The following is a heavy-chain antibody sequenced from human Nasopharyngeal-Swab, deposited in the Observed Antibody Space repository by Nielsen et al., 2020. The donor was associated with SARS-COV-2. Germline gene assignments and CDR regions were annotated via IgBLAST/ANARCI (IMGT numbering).Heavy chain of an antibody. J-gene: IGHJ4*02. Sequence: GESLKISCQGSGYTFSNYWIGWVRQMPGKGLEWMGVIYPGDSDTRYNPSLQPQVTISVVKSITTAYLQWNRLQASDSAIYYCARGYSSGLYDYWGQGALVTVSS. V-gene: IGHV5-51*01. D-gene: IGHD6-19*01. CDR1: GYTFSNYW. CDR2: IYPGDSDT. CDR3: ARGYSSGLYDY.